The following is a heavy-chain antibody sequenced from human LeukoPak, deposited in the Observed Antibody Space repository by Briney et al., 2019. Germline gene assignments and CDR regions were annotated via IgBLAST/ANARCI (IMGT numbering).Heavy chain of an antibody. CDR1: GFTFSNAW. V-gene: IGHV3-15*01. D-gene: IGHD4-11*01. J-gene: IGHJ3*02. CDR3: TTDGEYSNYGAEAFDI. Sequence: GGSLRPSXAASGFTFSNAWMSWIRQAPGKGLEWVGRIKSKTDGGTTDYAAPVKGRFTISRDDSKNTLYLQMNSLKTEDTAVYYCTTDGEYSNYGAEAFDIWGQGTMVTVSS. CDR2: IKSKTDGGTT.